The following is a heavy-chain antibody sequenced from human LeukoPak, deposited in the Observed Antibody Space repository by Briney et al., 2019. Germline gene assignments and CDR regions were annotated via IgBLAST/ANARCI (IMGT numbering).Heavy chain of an antibody. CDR3: ASAAIIAAAGSFDY. Sequence: SQTLSLTCAISGDSVSSNSAAWNWIRQSPSRGLEWLGRTYYRSKWYNDYAVSVKSRITINPDTSKNQFSLQLSSVTPEDTAVYYFASAAIIAAAGSFDYWGQGTLVTVSS. D-gene: IGHD6-13*01. CDR2: TYYRSKWYN. CDR1: GDSVSSNSAA. V-gene: IGHV6-1*01. J-gene: IGHJ4*02.